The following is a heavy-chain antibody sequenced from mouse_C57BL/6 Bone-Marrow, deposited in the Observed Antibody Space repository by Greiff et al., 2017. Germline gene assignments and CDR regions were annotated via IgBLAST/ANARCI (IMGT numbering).Heavy chain of an antibody. D-gene: IGHD2-4*01. Sequence: EVQLVESGGGLVKPGGSLKLSCAASGFTFSSYAMSWVRQTPEKRLEWVATISDGGSYTYYPDNVKGRFTISRDTAKNNLYMQMSHLQSEDTAMYYCEREGLPPWFVYWGQGALVTVSA. CDR2: ISDGGSYT. J-gene: IGHJ3*01. CDR1: GFTFSSYA. V-gene: IGHV5-4*01. CDR3: EREGLPPWFVY.